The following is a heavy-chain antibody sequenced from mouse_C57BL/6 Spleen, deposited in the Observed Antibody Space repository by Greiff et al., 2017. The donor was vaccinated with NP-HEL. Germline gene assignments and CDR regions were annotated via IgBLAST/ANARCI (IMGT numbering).Heavy chain of an antibody. CDR1: GYAFSSYW. CDR2: IYPGDGDT. Sequence: QVQLQQSGAELVKPGASVKISCKASGYAFSSYWMNWVKQRPGKGLEWIGQIYPGDGDTNYNGKFKGKATLTADKSASTAYMQLSSLTSEDSAVYFCARGGPITTVVAEGDYWGQGTTLTVSS. CDR3: ARGGPITTVVAEGDY. J-gene: IGHJ2*01. V-gene: IGHV1-80*01. D-gene: IGHD1-1*01.